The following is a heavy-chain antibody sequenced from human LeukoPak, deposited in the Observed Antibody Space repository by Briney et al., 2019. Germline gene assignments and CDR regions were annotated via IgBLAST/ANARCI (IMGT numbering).Heavy chain of an antibody. J-gene: IGHJ4*02. CDR2: ISSSSSYI. Sequence: GGSLRLSCAASGFTFSSYSMNWVRQAPGKGLEWVSSISSSSSYIYYADSVKGRFTISRDNAKNSLYLQMNSLGAEDTAVYYCARDLPSNWHNWNDVYYWGQGTLVTVSS. V-gene: IGHV3-21*01. D-gene: IGHD1-20*01. CDR3: ARDLPSNWHNWNDVYY. CDR1: GFTFSSYS.